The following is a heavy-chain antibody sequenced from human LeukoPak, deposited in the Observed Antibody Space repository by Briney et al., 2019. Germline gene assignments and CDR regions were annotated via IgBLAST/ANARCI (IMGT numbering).Heavy chain of an antibody. J-gene: IGHJ4*02. CDR3: ARGQTTPVGINDY. Sequence: SEILSLTCAVYGRSFSDYYWSWIRQPPGKGLEWIGEINHSGSTNYNPSLRSRVTISVDTSKDQFSLRLNSVTAADTAVYYCARGQTTPVGINDYWGQGTLVTVSS. V-gene: IGHV4-34*01. CDR2: INHSGST. D-gene: IGHD1-1*01. CDR1: GRSFSDYY.